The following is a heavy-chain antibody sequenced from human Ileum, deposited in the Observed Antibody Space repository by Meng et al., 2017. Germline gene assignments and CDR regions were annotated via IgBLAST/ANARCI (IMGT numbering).Heavy chain of an antibody. CDR3: AREWSGSYRHFDY. J-gene: IGHJ4*02. CDR1: GGSISTSDW. CDR2: IHHSGST. D-gene: IGHD1-26*01. Sequence: QVPRQESGRGLLKPSGALSLTCAVSGGSISTSDWWSWVRQPPGKGLEWIGEIHHSGSTNYNPSLKSRVTISVDKSKNQFSLKLNSVTAADTAVYYCAREWSGSYRHFDYWGQGTLVTVSS. V-gene: IGHV4-4*02.